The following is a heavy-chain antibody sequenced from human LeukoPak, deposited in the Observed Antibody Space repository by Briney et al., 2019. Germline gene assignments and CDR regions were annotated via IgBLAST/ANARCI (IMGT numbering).Heavy chain of an antibody. J-gene: IGHJ4*02. Sequence: ASVKVSCKASGYTFTGYYMHWVRQAPGQGLEWMGWINPNSGGTNYAQKLQGRVTMTTDTSTSTAYMELRSLRSDDTAVYYCARGAPYYDILTGYYSSPLTKFDYWGQGALVTVSS. V-gene: IGHV1-2*02. CDR3: ARGAPYYDILTGYYSSPLTKFDY. CDR2: INPNSGGT. CDR1: GYTFTGYY. D-gene: IGHD3-9*01.